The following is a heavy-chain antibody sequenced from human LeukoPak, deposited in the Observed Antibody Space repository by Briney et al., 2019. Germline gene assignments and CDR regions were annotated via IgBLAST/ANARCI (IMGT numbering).Heavy chain of an antibody. CDR2: IRYDGSNK. V-gene: IGHV3-30*02. J-gene: IGHJ4*02. D-gene: IGHD6-13*01. CDR1: GFTFSSYG. CDR3: AKKLWGQQLVSDY. Sequence: GGSLRLSCAASGFTFSSYGMSWVRQAPGKGLEWVAFIRYDGSNKYYADSVKGRFTISRDNSKNTLYLQMNSLRAEDTAVYYCAKKLWGQQLVSDYWGQGTLVTVSS.